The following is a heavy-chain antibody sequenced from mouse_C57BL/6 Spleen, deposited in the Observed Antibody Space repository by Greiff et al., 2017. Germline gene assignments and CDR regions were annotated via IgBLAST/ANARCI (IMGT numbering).Heavy chain of an antibody. J-gene: IGHJ1*03. D-gene: IGHD2-3*01. CDR2: FHPYNDDT. Sequence: QVHVKQSGAELVKPGASVKMSCKASGYTFTTYPIEWMKQNHGKSLEWIGNFHPYNDDTKYNEKFKGKATLTVEKSSSTVYLELSRLTSDDSAVYYCARGGYYPPYWYFDVWGTGTTVTVSS. CDR3: ARGGYYPPYWYFDV. V-gene: IGHV1-47*01. CDR1: GYTFTTYP.